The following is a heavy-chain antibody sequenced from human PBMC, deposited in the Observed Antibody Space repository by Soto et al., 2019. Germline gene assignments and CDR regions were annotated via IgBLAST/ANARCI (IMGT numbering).Heavy chain of an antibody. J-gene: IGHJ4*02. CDR3: AGDPYYYGSAF. V-gene: IGHV3-11*01. CDR2: ISGGGTTI. CDR1: GFRFSDHC. Sequence: VGSLRLSCAASGFRFSDHCMTWIRQAPGKGLEWVSKISGGGTTIYYADSVKGRFTVSRDNAKNSLYLQMNSLRAEDTAVYYCAGDPYYYGSAFWGQGTLVTVSS. D-gene: IGHD3-10*01.